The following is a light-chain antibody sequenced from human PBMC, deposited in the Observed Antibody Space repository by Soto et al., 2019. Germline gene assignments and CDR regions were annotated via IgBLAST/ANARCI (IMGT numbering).Light chain of an antibody. V-gene: IGKV3-11*01. CDR2: DAS. CDR1: QGITRY. J-gene: IGKJ1*01. Sequence: EIVLTQSPATLSLSPGERATLSCRASQGITRYLAWYQQKPGQAPRLLIYDASNRATGIPARFSGSGSGTDFTLTISSLEPEDFAMYYCHQRFNWPPWTFGQGTKVEIK. CDR3: HQRFNWPPWT.